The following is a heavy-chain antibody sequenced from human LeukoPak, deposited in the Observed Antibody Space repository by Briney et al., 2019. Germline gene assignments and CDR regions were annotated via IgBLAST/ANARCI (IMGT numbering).Heavy chain of an antibody. J-gene: IGHJ4*02. CDR2: ISGSGGST. V-gene: IGHV3-23*01. CDR3: AKLPAADFDY. D-gene: IGHD2-15*01. Sequence: GGSLRLSCAASGFTFSSYAMSWVRQAPGKGLEWVSAISGSGGSTYYADSVKGRFTTSRDNSKNTLYLQVNSLRAEDTAVYYCAKLPAADFDYWGQGTLVTVSS. CDR1: GFTFSSYA.